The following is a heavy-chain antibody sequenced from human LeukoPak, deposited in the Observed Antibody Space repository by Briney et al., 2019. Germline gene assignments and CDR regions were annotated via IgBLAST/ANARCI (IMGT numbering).Heavy chain of an antibody. V-gene: IGHV4-4*02. Sequence: SSGTLSLTCAVSGGSISSSHGWSWVRQPPGQGLEWIGENYKSVRTYNNPSFKSGATISVDTSKNQSSLRLRTGTAADTAVYYGARRPTQGYGSGTVNWFDPWGQRTLVSASS. D-gene: IGHD3-10*01. CDR3: ARRPTQGYGSGTVNWFDP. CDR2: NYKSVRT. J-gene: IGHJ5*02. CDR1: GGSISSSHG.